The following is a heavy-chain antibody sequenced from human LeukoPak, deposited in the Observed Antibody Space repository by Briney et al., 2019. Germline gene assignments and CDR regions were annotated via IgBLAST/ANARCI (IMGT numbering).Heavy chain of an antibody. V-gene: IGHV1-8*01. CDR3: GVWGYEGWFDY. J-gene: IGHJ4*02. CDR1: GYTFTSYD. Sequence: ASVKVSCKASGYTFTSYDINWVRQATGQGLEWMGWMNPNSGNTGYARKFQGRVTMTRNTSISTAYMELSSLRSEDTAVYYCGVWGYEGWFDYWGQGTLVTVSS. D-gene: IGHD5-12*01. CDR2: MNPNSGNT.